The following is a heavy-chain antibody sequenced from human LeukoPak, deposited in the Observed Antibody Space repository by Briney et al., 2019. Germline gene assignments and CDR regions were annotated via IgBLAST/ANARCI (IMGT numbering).Heavy chain of an antibody. Sequence: ASVTVSCTASGYTFTSYDINWVRQAPGQGLEWMGWMNPNSGNTGYAQKFQGRVTMTRNTSISTAYMELSSLRSEDTAVYYCARSDYGGNYKPGDYWGQGTLVTVSS. CDR2: MNPNSGNT. CDR3: ARSDYGGNYKPGDY. D-gene: IGHD4-23*01. CDR1: GYTFTSYD. J-gene: IGHJ4*02. V-gene: IGHV1-8*01.